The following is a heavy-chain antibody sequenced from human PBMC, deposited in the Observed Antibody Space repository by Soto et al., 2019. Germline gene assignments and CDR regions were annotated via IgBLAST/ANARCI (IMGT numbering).Heavy chain of an antibody. D-gene: IGHD6-13*01. CDR2: ITAYNGNT. V-gene: IGHV1-18*01. CDR3: AIDVDRGAAAVY. Sequence: QVQLVQSGAEVKKPGPSVKVSCKASGYTFTSYGISWVRQAPGHGLEWMGWITAYNGNTNDAQKLQGRVTMTTDTSASTAYMELRSLRSDDTAVYYCAIDVDRGAAAVYWRQGTLVTVSS. CDR1: GYTFTSYG. J-gene: IGHJ4*02.